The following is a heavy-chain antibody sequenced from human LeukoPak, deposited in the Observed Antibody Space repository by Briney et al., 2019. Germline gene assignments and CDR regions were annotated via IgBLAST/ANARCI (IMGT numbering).Heavy chain of an antibody. CDR1: GGTFSSYA. CDR2: IIPILGIA. Sequence: GASVKVSCKASGGTFSSYAISWVRQAPGQGLEWMGRIIPILGIANYAQKFQGRVTITADESTTTAYMELSSLRSEDTAVYYCAISYCGSTNCHNFFDPWGQGTLVTVSS. V-gene: IGHV1-69*04. CDR3: AISYCGSTNCHNFFDP. J-gene: IGHJ5*02. D-gene: IGHD2-2*01.